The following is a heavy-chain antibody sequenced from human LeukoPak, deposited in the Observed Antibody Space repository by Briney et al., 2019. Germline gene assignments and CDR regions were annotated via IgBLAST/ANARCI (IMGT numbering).Heavy chain of an antibody. CDR1: GFTFSSYG. Sequence: PGGSLRLSCAASGFTFSSYGMHWVRQAPGKGLEWVAFIRYDGSNKYYADSVKGRFTISRDNSKNTLYLQMNSLRAEDTAVYYCAKDVSVGSSATYWYFDLWGRGTLVTVSS. J-gene: IGHJ2*01. CDR3: AKDVSVGSSATYWYFDL. V-gene: IGHV3-30*02. D-gene: IGHD6-6*01. CDR2: IRYDGSNK.